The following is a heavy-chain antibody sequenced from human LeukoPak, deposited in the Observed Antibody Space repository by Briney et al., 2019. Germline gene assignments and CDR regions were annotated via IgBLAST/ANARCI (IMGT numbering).Heavy chain of an antibody. J-gene: IGHJ3*02. CDR3: AKADYGDYGIDAFDI. CDR2: IKHDGSEK. V-gene: IGHV3-7*03. Sequence: GGSLRLSCAASEFTFSSYWMSWVRQAPGKGLEWVANIKHDGSEKYYVDSVKGRFTISRDNAKNSLYLQMNSLRAEDTAVYYCAKADYGDYGIDAFDIWGQGTMVTVSS. CDR1: EFTFSSYW. D-gene: IGHD4-17*01.